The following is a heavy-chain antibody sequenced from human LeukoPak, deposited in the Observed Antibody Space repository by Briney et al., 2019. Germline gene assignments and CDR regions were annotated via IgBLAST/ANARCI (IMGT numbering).Heavy chain of an antibody. J-gene: IGHJ4*02. D-gene: IGHD3-22*01. CDR1: GFTFDDYA. CDR2: ISWNSGSI. Sequence: GRSLRLSCAASGFTFDDYAMHWVRQAPGKGLEWVSGISWNSGSIGYADSVKGRFTISRDNAKNSLYLQMNSLRAEDTALYYCAKDMRYDSSGYLSPLDYWGQGTLVTVSS. CDR3: AKDMRYDSSGYLSPLDY. V-gene: IGHV3-9*01.